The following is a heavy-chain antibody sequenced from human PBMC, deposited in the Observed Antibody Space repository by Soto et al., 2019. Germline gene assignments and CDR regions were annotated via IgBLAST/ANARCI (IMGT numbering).Heavy chain of an antibody. V-gene: IGHV3-30*04. Sequence: QVQLVESGGGVVQPGRALRLSCAASGFTFTTYAIHWVRQAPGKGLEWVAVIASNGRNEYYADSVKGRFTISRDNSKNLLFLQMNSLRAEDTAFYYCARNDLEEDDAFDLWGQGTMVTVSS. CDR2: IASNGRNE. J-gene: IGHJ3*01. D-gene: IGHD3-16*01. CDR1: GFTFTTYA. CDR3: ARNDLEEDDAFDL.